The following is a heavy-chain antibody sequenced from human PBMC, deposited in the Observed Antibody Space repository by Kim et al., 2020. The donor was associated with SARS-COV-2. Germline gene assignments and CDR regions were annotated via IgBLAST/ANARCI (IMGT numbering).Heavy chain of an antibody. CDR2: LPPSGST. D-gene: IGHD6-19*01. CDR1: VGSFFGYS. Sequence: SETLSLTCAVYVGSFFGYSFLFLPPPPFPFLSVLFSLPPSGSTNYKPSLKRRVTITVDTSKNQFSLQLSTVTAADTAVYYCSRGLGQWRVRGWFDPWGQGTLVTVSS. CDR3: SRGLGQWRVRGWFDP. V-gene: IGHV4-34*01. J-gene: IGHJ5*02.